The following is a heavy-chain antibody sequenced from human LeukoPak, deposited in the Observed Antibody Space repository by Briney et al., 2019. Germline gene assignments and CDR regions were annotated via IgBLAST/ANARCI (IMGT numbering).Heavy chain of an antibody. CDR2: ISGNGAST. J-gene: IGHJ4*02. V-gene: IGHV3-23*01. Sequence: QPGGSLRLSCAASGFTFDDYAMHWVRQAPGKGLEWVSLISGNGASTYYADSVKGRFTISRDNSKNALCLQMNSLRAEDTAVFYCAKAGAAAASSAVDNWGQGVLVTVSS. CDR1: GFTFDDYA. CDR3: AKAGAAAASSAVDN. D-gene: IGHD6-13*01.